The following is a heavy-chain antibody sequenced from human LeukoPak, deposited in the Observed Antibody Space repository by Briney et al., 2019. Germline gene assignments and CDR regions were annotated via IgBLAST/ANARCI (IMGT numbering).Heavy chain of an antibody. V-gene: IGHV3-48*04. CDR1: GFTFSRYS. CDR3: ARTRYNWNLDY. J-gene: IGHJ4*02. Sequence: GGSLRLSCAASGFTFSRYSMHWVRQAPGKGLEWVSYISSSSSTMYYADSVKGRFTISRDNAKNSLYLQMNSLRAEDTAVYYCARTRYNWNLDYWGQGTLVTVSS. D-gene: IGHD1-20*01. CDR2: ISSSSSTM.